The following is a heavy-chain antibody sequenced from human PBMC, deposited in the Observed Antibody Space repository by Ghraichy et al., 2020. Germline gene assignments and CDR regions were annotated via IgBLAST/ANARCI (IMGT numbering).Heavy chain of an antibody. D-gene: IGHD4-17*01. Sequence: SETLSLTCTVSGGSISSYYWSWIRQPPGKGLEWIGYIYYSGSTNYNPSLKSRVTISVDTSKNQFSLKLSSVTAADTAVYYCARLKTVTTFGKDNWFDPWGHGTLVTVSS. V-gene: IGHV4-59*01. J-gene: IGHJ5*02. CDR1: GGSISSYY. CDR2: IYYSGST. CDR3: ARLKTVTTFGKDNWFDP.